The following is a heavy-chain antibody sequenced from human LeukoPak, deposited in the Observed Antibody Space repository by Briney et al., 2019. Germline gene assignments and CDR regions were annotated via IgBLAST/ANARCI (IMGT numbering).Heavy chain of an antibody. CDR1: GYTFTGYY. Sequence: ASVKVSCKASGYTFTGYYMHWVRQAPGQGLEWMGRINPNSGGTNSAQKFQGRVTMTRDTSISTAYMELSRLRSDDTAVYYCARGETRYSSSWYWFDPWGQGTLVTVSS. V-gene: IGHV1-2*06. CDR3: ARGETRYSSSWYWFDP. D-gene: IGHD6-13*01. J-gene: IGHJ5*02. CDR2: INPNSGGT.